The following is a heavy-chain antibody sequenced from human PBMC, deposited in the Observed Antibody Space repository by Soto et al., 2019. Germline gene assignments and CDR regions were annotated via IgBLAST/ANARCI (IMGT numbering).Heavy chain of an antibody. CDR2: VSGSGGGP. J-gene: IGHJ4*02. CDR1: GFTFNSYA. D-gene: IGHD3-22*01. CDR3: AKASDSSGYYSWDY. Sequence: GGSLRLSCAASGFTFNSYAMSWVRQAPGKGLEWVSGVSGSGGGPYYADSVKGRFALSSDSSKNTLYLQMNSLRAEDTAVYYCAKASDSSGYYSWDYWGQGTLVTVS. V-gene: IGHV3-23*01.